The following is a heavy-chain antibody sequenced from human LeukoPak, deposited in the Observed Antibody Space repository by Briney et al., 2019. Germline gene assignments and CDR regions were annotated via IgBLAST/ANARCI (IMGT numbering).Heavy chain of an antibody. D-gene: IGHD3-22*01. CDR3: AKVFGGYYSYDY. CDR2: INPSSGGT. J-gene: IGHJ4*02. CDR1: GYTFTGYF. Sequence: ASVKVPCKASGYTFTGYFIHWVRQAPGQGLEWMGWINPSSGGTNSAQKFQGRVTMTRDTSISTAYMELSRLRSDDTAVYYCAKVFGGYYSYDYWGQGTLVTVSS. V-gene: IGHV1-2*02.